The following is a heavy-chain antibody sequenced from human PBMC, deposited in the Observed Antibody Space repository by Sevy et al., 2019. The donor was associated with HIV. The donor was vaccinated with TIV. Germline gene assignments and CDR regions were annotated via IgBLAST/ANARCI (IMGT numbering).Heavy chain of an antibody. D-gene: IGHD3-22*01. Sequence: SETLSLTCAVYSGSFSGYYWSWIRQPPGKGLEWIGEINHSGSTNYNPSLKSRVTISVDTSKNQFSLKLSSVTAADTAVYYCARGTGDSSGYYYFDYWGQGTLVTVSS. CDR2: INHSGST. CDR3: ARGTGDSSGYYYFDY. J-gene: IGHJ4*02. V-gene: IGHV4-34*01. CDR1: SGSFSGYY.